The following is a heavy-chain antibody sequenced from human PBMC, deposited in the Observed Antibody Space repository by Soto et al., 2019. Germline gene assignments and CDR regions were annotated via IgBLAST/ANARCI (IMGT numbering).Heavy chain of an antibody. J-gene: IGHJ4*02. D-gene: IGHD1-1*01. CDR1: GLTAMTTT. V-gene: IGHV3-53*02. CDR3: ARGEHVIASNPSNYYFDS. Sequence: EVQLVETGGGSIQPGGPLGPSEPPPGLTAMTTTLAWFPQLHGRGLGRVPVINTGGSTYNEDSVKGQFTIPRDNSKTTRYLQMNSLRGEDTAVYYCARGEHVIASNPSNYYFDSWGQGTLVTVSS. CDR2: INTGGST.